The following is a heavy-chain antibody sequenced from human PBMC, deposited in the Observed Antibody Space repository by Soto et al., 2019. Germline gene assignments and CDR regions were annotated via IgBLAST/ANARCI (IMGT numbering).Heavy chain of an antibody. D-gene: IGHD2-15*01. V-gene: IGHV3-15*01. CDR2: IKSKTDGGTT. Sequence: EVQLVESGGGLVKPGGSLRLSCAASGFTFSNAWMSWVRQAPGKGLEWVGRIKSKTDGGTTDYAAPVKGRFTISRDDSKNTLYLQMNSLKTEDTAVYYCSTDRTFVVVVAAVDPWGQGTLVTVSS. CDR1: GFTFSNAW. CDR3: STDRTFVVVVAAVDP. J-gene: IGHJ5*02.